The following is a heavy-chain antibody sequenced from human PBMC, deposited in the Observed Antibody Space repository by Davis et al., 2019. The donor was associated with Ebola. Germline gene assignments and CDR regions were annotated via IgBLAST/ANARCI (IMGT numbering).Heavy chain of an antibody. V-gene: IGHV3-21*01. J-gene: IGHJ3*02. CDR2: ISSSSSYI. D-gene: IGHD6-13*01. CDR1: GFTFRSYS. CDR3: ASLAAAGAFDI. Sequence: GESLKISCAASGFTFRSYSMNWVRQAPGKGLEWVSSISSSSSYIYYADSVKGRFTISRDNAKNSLYLQMNSLRAEDTAVYYCASLAAAGAFDIWGQGTMVTVSS.